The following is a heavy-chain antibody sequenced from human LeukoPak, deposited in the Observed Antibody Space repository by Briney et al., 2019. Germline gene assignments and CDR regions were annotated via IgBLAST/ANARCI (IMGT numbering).Heavy chain of an antibody. J-gene: IGHJ4*02. D-gene: IGHD4-17*01. CDR1: GFIFSSHG. CDR2: ISYDGSNK. CDR3: AKDSSFYGDYFDY. Sequence: GGSLRLSCAASGFIFSSHGMHWVRQAPGKGLEWVAVISYDGSNKYYADSVKGRFTISRDNSKNTLYLQMNSLRAEDTAVYYCAKDSSFYGDYFDYWGQGTLVTVSS. V-gene: IGHV3-30*18.